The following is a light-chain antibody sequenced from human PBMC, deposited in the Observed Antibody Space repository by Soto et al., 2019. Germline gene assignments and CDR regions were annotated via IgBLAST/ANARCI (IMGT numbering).Light chain of an antibody. J-gene: IGKJ1*01. CDR1: QTISSW. CDR2: KAS. V-gene: IGKV1-5*03. Sequence: IQMTQSPSTMSGSVGDRVTITARASQTISSWLAWYQQKPGKAPNLLIYKASTLKSGVPSRCSGSGSGTEFTLNIRSLQPDDFATYYCQHYYSYSEAFGQGTQGEL. CDR3: QHYYSYSEA.